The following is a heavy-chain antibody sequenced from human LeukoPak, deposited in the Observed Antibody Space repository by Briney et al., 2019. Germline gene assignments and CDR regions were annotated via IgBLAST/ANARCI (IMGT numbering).Heavy chain of an antibody. V-gene: IGHV3-30*18. D-gene: IGHD6-13*01. CDR1: GFTFSSYG. Sequence: GGSLRLSCAASGFTFSSYGMHWVRQAPGKGLEWVAVISYDGSNKYYTDSVKGRFTISRDNSQNTLYLQMNSLRAEDTAVYYCAKAGYSSSWSFDYWGQRTLVTVSS. CDR2: ISYDGSNK. J-gene: IGHJ4*02. CDR3: AKAGYSSSWSFDY.